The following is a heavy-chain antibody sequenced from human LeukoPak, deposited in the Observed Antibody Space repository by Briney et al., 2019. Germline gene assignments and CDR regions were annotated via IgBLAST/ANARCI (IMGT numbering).Heavy chain of an antibody. CDR2: IYTSGST. V-gene: IGHV4-4*07. J-gene: IGHJ5*02. Sequence: PSETLSPTCTVSGGSISSYYWSWIRQPAGKGLEWIGRIYTSGSTNYNPSLKSRVTMSVDTSKNQFSLKLSSVTAADTAVYYCARGRYRNYYGSGSYFLGHDWFDPWGQGTLVTASS. CDR1: GGSISSYY. D-gene: IGHD3-10*01. CDR3: ARGRYRNYYGSGSYFLGHDWFDP.